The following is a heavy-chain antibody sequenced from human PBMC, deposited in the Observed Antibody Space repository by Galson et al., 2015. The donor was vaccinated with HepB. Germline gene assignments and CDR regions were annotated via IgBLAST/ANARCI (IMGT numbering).Heavy chain of an antibody. J-gene: IGHJ5*02. Sequence: SLRLSCAASGFTFSNAWMSWVRQAPGKGLEWVSAISGSGGSTYYADSVKGRFTISRDNSKNTLYLQMNSLGAEDTAVYYCAKGKYCSGGSCYPGWFDPWGQGTLVTVSS. CDR3: AKGKYCSGGSCYPGWFDP. CDR1: GFTFSNAW. V-gene: IGHV3-23*01. CDR2: ISGSGGST. D-gene: IGHD2-15*01.